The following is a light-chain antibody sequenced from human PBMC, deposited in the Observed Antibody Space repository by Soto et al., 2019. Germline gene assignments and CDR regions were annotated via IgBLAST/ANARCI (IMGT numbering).Light chain of an antibody. CDR2: GAS. J-gene: IGKJ2*01. V-gene: IGKV3-15*01. CDR1: QSVSSN. CDR3: QQYNNWPPYT. Sequence: EIVMTQSPATLSVSPGERATLSCRASQSVSSNLAWYQQKPGQAPRLLIYGASTRATGIPARFSGSRSGTEFTLTINSLQSEDFAVYYCQQYNNWPPYTLGQGTKLEIK.